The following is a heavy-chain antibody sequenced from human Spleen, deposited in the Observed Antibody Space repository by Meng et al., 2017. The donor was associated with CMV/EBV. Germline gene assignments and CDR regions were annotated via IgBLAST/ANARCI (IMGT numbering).Heavy chain of an antibody. CDR1: GGSISRYY. Sequence: SETLSLTCAVSGGSISRYYWSWIRQPPGKGLEWIGYIFYSGVTNYNPSLKSRVTITADTSKNQFSLKLTSVTAADTAVYYCARDDSVPVGWFDPWGQGTLVTVSS. CDR3: ARDDSVPVGWFDP. V-gene: IGHV4-59*01. CDR2: IFYSGVT. D-gene: IGHD5/OR15-5a*01. J-gene: IGHJ5*02.